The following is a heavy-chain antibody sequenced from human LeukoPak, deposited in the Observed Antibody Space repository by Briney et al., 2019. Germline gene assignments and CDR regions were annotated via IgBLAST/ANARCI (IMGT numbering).Heavy chain of an antibody. D-gene: IGHD1-26*01. CDR1: GFTFSSYS. CDR3: AREQYLRSYYFDY. Sequence: PGGSLRPSCAASGFTFSSYSMNWGRKAPGKGLEWVSSISSSSSYIYYADSVKGRFTISKDNAKNSLYLQMNSLRADDTAVYYCAREQYLRSYYFDYWGQGTLVTVSS. V-gene: IGHV3-21*01. CDR2: ISSSSSYI. J-gene: IGHJ4*02.